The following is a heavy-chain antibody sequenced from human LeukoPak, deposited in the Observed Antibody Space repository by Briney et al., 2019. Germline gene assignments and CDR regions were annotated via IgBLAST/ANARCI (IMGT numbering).Heavy chain of an antibody. V-gene: IGHV1-2*02. CDR3: ARGGLDTAMACDY. D-gene: IGHD5-18*01. Sequence: ASVKVSCKASGYTFTGYYMHWVRQAPGQGLEWMGWINPNSGGTNYARKFQGRVTMTRDTSISTAYMELSRLRSDDTAVYYCARGGLDTAMACDYWGQGTLVTVSS. J-gene: IGHJ4*02. CDR2: INPNSGGT. CDR1: GYTFTGYY.